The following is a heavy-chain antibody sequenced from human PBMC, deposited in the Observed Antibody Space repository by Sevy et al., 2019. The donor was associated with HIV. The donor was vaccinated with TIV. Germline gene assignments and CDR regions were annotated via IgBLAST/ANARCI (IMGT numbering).Heavy chain of an antibody. V-gene: IGHV4-61*02. D-gene: IGHD3-16*02. Sequence: SETLSLTCTVSGGSISSGSYYWSWIRQPAGKGLEWIGRIYTSGSTNYNPSLKSRVTMSVDTSKNQFSLKLGSVTAADTAVYYCARRDGTRFYDYVWGSYHDYYYGMDVWGQGTTVTVSS. CDR3: ARRDGTRFYDYVWGSYHDYYYGMDV. CDR1: GGSISSGSYY. J-gene: IGHJ6*02. CDR2: IYTSGST.